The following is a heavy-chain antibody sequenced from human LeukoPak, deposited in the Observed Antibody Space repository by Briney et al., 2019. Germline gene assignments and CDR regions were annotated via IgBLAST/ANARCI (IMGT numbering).Heavy chain of an antibody. D-gene: IGHD3-22*01. J-gene: IGHJ4*02. V-gene: IGHV1-69*05. CDR2: LIPIFGTT. Sequence: SVKVSCKASGGTFSSYAISWVRQAPGQGLEGMGGLIPIFGTTNYAQKFQGRVTITTDESTSTAYMELSSLRSEDTAVYYCARVTLDRDSSGFAFDYRGQGTLVTVSS. CDR1: GGTFSSYA. CDR3: ARVTLDRDSSGFAFDY.